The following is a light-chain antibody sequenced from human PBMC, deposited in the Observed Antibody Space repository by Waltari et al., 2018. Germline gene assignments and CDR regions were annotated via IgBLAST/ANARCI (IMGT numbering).Light chain of an antibody. CDR1: SSDVGGYNY. V-gene: IGLV2-14*03. J-gene: IGLJ2*01. CDR3: SSYISSSTLEL. Sequence: QSALTQPASVSGSPGQSITISCTGTSSDVGGYNYVSWYQQHPGKAPKLMIYYVSNRPAGVSNRFSGSKSCNTASLTISGLQAEDEADYYCSSYISSSTLELFGGGTSLTVL. CDR2: YVS.